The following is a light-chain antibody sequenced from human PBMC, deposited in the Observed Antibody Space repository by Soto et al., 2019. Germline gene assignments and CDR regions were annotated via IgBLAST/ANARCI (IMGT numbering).Light chain of an antibody. V-gene: IGKV1-5*03. Sequence: DVQMTQSPSTLSASIGDTVTMTCRASQNVNSWLAWYQQKPGKAPKLLIYKVSILETGVPSRVSGGGSGTDFTLTISGLQPEDVATYYCQQYDSYPKTFGQGT. CDR1: QNVNSW. CDR3: QQYDSYPKT. J-gene: IGKJ2*01. CDR2: KVS.